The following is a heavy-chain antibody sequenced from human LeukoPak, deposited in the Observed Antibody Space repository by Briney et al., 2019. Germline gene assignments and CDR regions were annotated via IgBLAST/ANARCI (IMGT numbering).Heavy chain of an antibody. J-gene: IGHJ3*02. V-gene: IGHV3-21*01. CDR3: ARDRIIYGDYGDAFDI. Sequence: GGALRLSCAASGFTFSRYSMNWVRHAPGRGLEWVSSISSSSSYIYYADSLKGRFTISRDNAKNSLYLQMNSLRAEDTAVYFCARDRIIYGDYGDAFDIWGQGTMVTVSS. CDR2: ISSSSSYI. CDR1: GFTFSRYS. D-gene: IGHD4-17*01.